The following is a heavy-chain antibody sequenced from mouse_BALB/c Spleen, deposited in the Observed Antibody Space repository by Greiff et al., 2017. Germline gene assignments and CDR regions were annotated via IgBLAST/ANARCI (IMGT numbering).Heavy chain of an antibody. CDR1: GYSITSDYA. CDR3: ARGGNYVRYAMDY. V-gene: IGHV3-2*02. D-gene: IGHD2-1*01. J-gene: IGHJ4*01. CDR2: ISYSGST. Sequence: EVMLVESGPGLVKPSQSLSLTCTVTGYSITSDYAWNWIRQFPGNKLEWMGYISYSGSTSYNPSLKSRISITRDTSKNQFFLQLNSVTTEDTATYYCARGGNYVRYAMDYWGQGTSVTVSS.